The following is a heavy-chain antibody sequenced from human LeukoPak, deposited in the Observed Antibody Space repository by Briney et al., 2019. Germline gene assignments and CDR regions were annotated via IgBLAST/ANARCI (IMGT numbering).Heavy chain of an antibody. J-gene: IGHJ4*02. CDR3: TKAGDYDYVWGSYRTTFYFDY. Sequence: GGSLRLSCAASGFTFSSYAMSWVRQAPGKGLEWVSLISGSGGSTYYADSVKGRFTISRDNSKNTLYLQMNSLRAEDTAVYYCTKAGDYDYVWGSYRTTFYFDYWGQGTLVTVSS. CDR2: ISGSGGST. D-gene: IGHD3-16*02. V-gene: IGHV3-23*01. CDR1: GFTFSSYA.